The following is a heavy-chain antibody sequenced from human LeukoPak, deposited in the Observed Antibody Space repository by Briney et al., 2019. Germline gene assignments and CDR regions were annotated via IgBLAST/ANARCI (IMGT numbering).Heavy chain of an antibody. J-gene: IGHJ4*02. CDR2: INPNSGGT. Sequence: ASVKVSCKASGYTFTGYYVHWVRQAPGQGLEWMGWINPNSGGTNYAQKFQGRVTMTRDTSISTAYMELSRLRSDDTAVYYCATERAAYSGNYPTDYWGQGTLVTVSS. V-gene: IGHV1-2*02. CDR1: GYTFTGYY. CDR3: ATERAAYSGNYPTDY. D-gene: IGHD1-26*01.